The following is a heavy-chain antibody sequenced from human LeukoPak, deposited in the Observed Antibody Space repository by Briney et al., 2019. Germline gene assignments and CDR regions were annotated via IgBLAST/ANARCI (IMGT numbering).Heavy chain of an antibody. Sequence: GESLKISCKGSGYSFTSYWIGWVRQMPGKGLEWMGIIYPGDSDTRYSPSFQGQVTISADKSTSTAYLQWSSLKASDTAMYYCARHAKYSSGWYNFDYWGQGTLVTVSS. CDR1: GYSFTSYW. CDR2: IYPGDSDT. CDR3: ARHAKYSSGWYNFDY. V-gene: IGHV5-51*01. D-gene: IGHD6-19*01. J-gene: IGHJ4*02.